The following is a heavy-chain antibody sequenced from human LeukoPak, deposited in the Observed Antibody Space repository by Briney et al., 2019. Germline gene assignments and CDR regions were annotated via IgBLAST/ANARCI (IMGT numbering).Heavy chain of an antibody. CDR1: GYTFTGYY. V-gene: IGHV1-2*02. J-gene: IGHJ4*02. CDR2: INPNSGGT. Sequence: ASVKVSCKGSGYTFTGYYLHWVRQPPGQGLEWVGWINPNSGGTNYAQKFQGRVTMTRDTSISTAYMELSSLRSDDTAVYYCARESPGSYSSGRDYFDYWGQGTLVTVSS. D-gene: IGHD6-19*01. CDR3: ARESPGSYSSGRDYFDY.